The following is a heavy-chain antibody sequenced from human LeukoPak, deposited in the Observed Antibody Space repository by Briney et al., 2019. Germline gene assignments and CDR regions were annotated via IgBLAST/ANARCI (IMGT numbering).Heavy chain of an antibody. Sequence: PGGSLRLSGAVSGITLSNYGMSWVRQAPGKGLEWVAGISDRGSRTNYADSVKGRFTISTDHPKNTLYLQMNSLRAEDTAVYFCAKRGVVIRVILVGFHKEAYYFDSWGQGALVTVSS. V-gene: IGHV3-23*01. CDR3: AKRGVVIRVILVGFHKEAYYFDS. D-gene: IGHD3-22*01. J-gene: IGHJ4*02. CDR1: GITLSNYG. CDR2: ISDRGSRT.